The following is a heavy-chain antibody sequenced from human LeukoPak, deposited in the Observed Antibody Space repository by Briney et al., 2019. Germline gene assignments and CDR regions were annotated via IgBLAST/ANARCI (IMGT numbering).Heavy chain of an antibody. CDR1: GFTFSSYA. D-gene: IGHD6-13*01. CDR3: AKDGRSWYPGTGFDY. J-gene: IGHJ4*02. V-gene: IGHV3-23*01. Sequence: GRSLRLSCAASGFTFSSYAMNWVRQAPGKGLEWVSAIINTGGNTYYADSVKGRSTISRDNSKNTLYLQMNSLRAEDTAVYYCAKDGRSWYPGTGFDYWGQGTLVTVSS. CDR2: IINTGGNT.